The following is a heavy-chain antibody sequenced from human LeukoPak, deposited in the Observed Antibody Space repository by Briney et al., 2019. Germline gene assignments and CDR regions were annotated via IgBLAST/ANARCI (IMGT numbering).Heavy chain of an antibody. J-gene: IGHJ4*02. Sequence: GESLKISCTGSGYSFDSYWIGWVRQMPGKGLEWMGIMHPGDSHSKYNPSFQGQVTMSADKSISTTYLQWSSLKASDTAMYYCARLKYYYDSSGYPGDYWGQGTLVTVSS. CDR1: GYSFDSYW. V-gene: IGHV5-51*01. D-gene: IGHD3-22*01. CDR2: MHPGDSHS. CDR3: ARLKYYYDSSGYPGDY.